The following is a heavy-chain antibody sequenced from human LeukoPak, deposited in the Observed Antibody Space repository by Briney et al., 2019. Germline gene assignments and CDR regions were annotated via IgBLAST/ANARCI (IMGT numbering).Heavy chain of an antibody. CDR3: ASYPQWLARDYYGMDV. CDR1: GYTFTSYY. CDR2: INPSGGNT. Sequence: ASVKVSCKASGYTFTSYYMHWVRQAPGQGLEWMGIINPSGGNTNYAQKLQGRVTMTTDTSTSTAYMELRSLRSDDTAVYYCASYPQWLARDYYGMDVWGQGTTVTVSS. D-gene: IGHD6-19*01. J-gene: IGHJ6*02. V-gene: IGHV1-46*01.